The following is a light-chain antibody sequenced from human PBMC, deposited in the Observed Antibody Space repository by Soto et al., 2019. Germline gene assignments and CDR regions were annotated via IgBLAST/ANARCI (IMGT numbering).Light chain of an antibody. J-gene: IGKJ5*01. Sequence: EIVLTQSPGTLSLSPGERGTLSCRASQSVSSSYLAWYQRKPGQAPRLLIYGASRRATGIPDRFSGSGSGTDFTLTISSLQSEDFAVYYCQQYNNWPPITFGQGTRLEIK. V-gene: IGKV3-20*01. CDR1: QSVSSSY. CDR2: GAS. CDR3: QQYNNWPPIT.